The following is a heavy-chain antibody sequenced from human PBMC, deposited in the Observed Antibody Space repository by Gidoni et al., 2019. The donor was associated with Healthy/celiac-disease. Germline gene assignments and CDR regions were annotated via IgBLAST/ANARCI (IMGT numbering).Heavy chain of an antibody. J-gene: IGHJ4*02. Sequence: DVQLVESGGGLVQPGGSLRLSCVVSGFTFSSSEMHWVRQAPGKGPEWVSYISSSGSLKHYADSVKGRFTISRDNAKNSLFLQMNSLRVEDTAVYYCARGTLGYSSNYWGQGTLVAVSS. CDR2: ISSSGSLK. CDR3: ARGTLGYSSNY. D-gene: IGHD2-15*01. CDR1: GFTFSSSE. V-gene: IGHV3-48*03.